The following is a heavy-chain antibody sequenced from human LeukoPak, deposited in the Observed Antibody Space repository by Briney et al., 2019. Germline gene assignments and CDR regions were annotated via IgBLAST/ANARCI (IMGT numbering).Heavy chain of an antibody. V-gene: IGHV3-30-3*01. Sequence: QSGGSLRLSCAASGFTFSSYAMHWVRQAPGKGLEWVAVISYDGSNKYYADSVKGRFTISRDNAKNTLYLQMNSLRAEDTAVYYCARVKGDMVRGVINYYYYGMDVWGQGTTVTVSS. D-gene: IGHD3-10*01. J-gene: IGHJ6*02. CDR1: GFTFSSYA. CDR3: ARVKGDMVRGVINYYYYGMDV. CDR2: ISYDGSNK.